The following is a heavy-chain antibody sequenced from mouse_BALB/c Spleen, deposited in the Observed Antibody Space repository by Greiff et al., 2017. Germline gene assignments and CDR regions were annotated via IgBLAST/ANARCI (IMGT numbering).Heavy chain of an antibody. D-gene: IGHD2-3*01. CDR1: GFTFSSYT. CDR2: ISSGGSYT. J-gene: IGHJ2*01. CDR3: TRDQDDGYYGYFDY. V-gene: IGHV5-6-4*01. Sequence: EVKLMESGGGLVKPGGSLKLSCAASGFTFSSYTMSWVRQTPEKRLEWVATISSGGSYTYYPDSVKGRFTISRDNAKNTLYLQMSSLKSEDTAMYYCTRDQDDGYYGYFDYGGQGTTLTVSS.